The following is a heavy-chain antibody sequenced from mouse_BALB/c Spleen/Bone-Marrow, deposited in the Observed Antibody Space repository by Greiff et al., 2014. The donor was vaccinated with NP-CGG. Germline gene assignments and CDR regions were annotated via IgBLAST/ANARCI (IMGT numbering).Heavy chain of an antibody. D-gene: IGHD1-1*01. J-gene: IGHJ4*01. Sequence: EVKLVESGGDLVKSGGSLKLSCAASGFTFSSYGMPWVRRTPDKRLEWVAIISSGGSYTYYPDSVKGRFTISRDNAKNTLYLQMSSLKSEDTAMYYCARHNYGYYAMDYWGQGTSVTVSS. V-gene: IGHV5-6*01. CDR3: ARHNYGYYAMDY. CDR2: ISSGGSYT. CDR1: GFTFSSYG.